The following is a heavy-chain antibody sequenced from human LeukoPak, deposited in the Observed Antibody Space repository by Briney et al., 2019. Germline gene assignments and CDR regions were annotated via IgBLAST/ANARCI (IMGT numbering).Heavy chain of an antibody. CDR2: IKQDGSEK. CDR1: GFTFSSYG. V-gene: IGHV3-7*01. Sequence: PGGSLRLSCAASGFTFSSYGMHWVRQAPGKGLEWVANIKQDGSEKYYVDSVKGRFTISRDNAKNSLYLQMNSLRAEDTAAYYCARDRKTRAFDIWGQGTMVTVSS. J-gene: IGHJ3*02. CDR3: ARDRKTRAFDI.